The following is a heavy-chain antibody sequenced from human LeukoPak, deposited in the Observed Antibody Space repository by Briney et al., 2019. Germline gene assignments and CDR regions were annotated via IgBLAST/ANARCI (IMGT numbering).Heavy chain of an antibody. Sequence: RGGSLRLSCAVSGFTLSNYSMNWVRQAPRKGLEWVSSISSSSSYIYYAHSVQGRFTISRDKAKNSLHLQINSLRAEDTAVYYCARDLAGNYYGSGSPRYFENWGQGTLVTVSS. CDR1: GFTLSNYS. CDR2: ISSSSSYI. V-gene: IGHV3-21*01. J-gene: IGHJ4*02. CDR3: ARDLAGNYYGSGSPRYFEN. D-gene: IGHD3-10*01.